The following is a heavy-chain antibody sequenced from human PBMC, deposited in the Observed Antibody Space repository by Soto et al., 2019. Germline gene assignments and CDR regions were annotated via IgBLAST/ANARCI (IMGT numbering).Heavy chain of an antibody. D-gene: IGHD3-22*01. CDR3: ARGADGSAYYYDSSGYYYAEYFQH. Sequence: SVKVSCKASGGTFSSYAISWLRQAPGQGLEWMGGIIPIFGTANYAQKFQGRVTITADESTSTAYMELSSLRSEDTAVYYCARGADGSAYYYDSSGYYYAEYFQHWGQGTLVTVSS. CDR1: GGTFSSYA. V-gene: IGHV1-69*13. CDR2: IIPIFGTA. J-gene: IGHJ1*01.